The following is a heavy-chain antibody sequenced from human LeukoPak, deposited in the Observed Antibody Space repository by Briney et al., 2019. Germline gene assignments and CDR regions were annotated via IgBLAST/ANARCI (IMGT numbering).Heavy chain of an antibody. V-gene: IGHV1-46*01. CDR3: ARRRTPYDYVWGSYMDV. CDR2: INPSGGST. Sequence: ASVKVSCKASGYTFTSHYMHWVRQAPGQGLEWMGTINPSGGSTTYAQKFQGRVTMTRDMSTSTLYMELNSLRSEDTAVYYCARRRTPYDYVWGSYMDVWGKGTTVTISS. D-gene: IGHD3-16*01. CDR1: GYTFTSHY. J-gene: IGHJ6*03.